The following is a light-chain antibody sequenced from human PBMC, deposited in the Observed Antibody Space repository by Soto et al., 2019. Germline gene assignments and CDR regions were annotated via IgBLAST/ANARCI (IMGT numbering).Light chain of an antibody. J-gene: IGLJ1*01. CDR3: TSHAGNYNFPYV. CDR2: EVT. V-gene: IGLV2-8*01. Sequence: QSVLTQPASVSGSPGQLITISCGETGDDIGGYNFVSWYQHHPGKAPKLMIYEVTKRPSGVPDRFSGSKSGNTASLTVSGLQAEDEADYYCTSHAGNYNFPYVFGTGTK. CDR1: GDDIGGYNF.